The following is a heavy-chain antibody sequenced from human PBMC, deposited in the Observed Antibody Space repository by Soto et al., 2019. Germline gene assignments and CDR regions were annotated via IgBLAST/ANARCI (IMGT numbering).Heavy chain of an antibody. CDR3: ARRQRWLQNIDY. Sequence: QVQLQESGPGLVKPSQTLSLTCTVSGGSISSGGYYWSWIRQHPGKGLEWIGYIYYSGSTYYNPYLKSRVTISVDTYKNQFSLKLSSVTAADTAVYYWARRQRWLQNIDYWGQGTLVTVSS. V-gene: IGHV4-31*03. CDR2: IYYSGST. J-gene: IGHJ4*02. D-gene: IGHD5-12*01. CDR1: GGSISSGGYY.